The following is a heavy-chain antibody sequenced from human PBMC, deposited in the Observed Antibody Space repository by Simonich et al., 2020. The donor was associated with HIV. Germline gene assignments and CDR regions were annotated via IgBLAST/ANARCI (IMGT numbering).Heavy chain of an antibody. CDR1: GFTFDDYA. D-gene: IGHD3-10*01. V-gene: IGHV3-9*01. J-gene: IGHJ4*02. CDR3: AKDKGAYYGSGSPVY. Sequence: EVQLVESGGGLVQPGRSLRLSCAASGFTFDDYAMHWVRQAPGKGLGWVSGISWNSGSRGYADSVKGRFTISRDNAKNSLYLQMNSLRAEDTALYYCAKDKGAYYGSGSPVYWGQGTLVTVSS. CDR2: ISWNSGSR.